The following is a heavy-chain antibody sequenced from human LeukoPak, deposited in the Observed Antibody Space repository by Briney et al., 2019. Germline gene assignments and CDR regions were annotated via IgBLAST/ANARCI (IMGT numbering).Heavy chain of an antibody. CDR3: ARGSKGYSSTWPQGEFDY. CDR1: GASITDAY. Sequence: SETLSLTCNVSGASITDAYWSWLRQPPGKGLEWIGYIYYRGGTNYNPSLKSRVAISLDTSKNQFALSLSSVTAADTAVYYCARGSKGYSSTWPQGEFDYWGRGTLVTVSS. D-gene: IGHD6-13*01. V-gene: IGHV4-59*01. CDR2: IYYRGGT. J-gene: IGHJ4*02.